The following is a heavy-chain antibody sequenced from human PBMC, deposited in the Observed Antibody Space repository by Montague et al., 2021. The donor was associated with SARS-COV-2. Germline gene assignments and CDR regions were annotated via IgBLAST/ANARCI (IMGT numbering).Heavy chain of an antibody. CDR3: ARHKKRLWFGELLFDY. CDR1: GGSISSYY. Sequence: SETLSLTCTVPGGSISSYYWSWIRQPPGKGLEWIGYIYYSGSTNYNPSLKSRVTVSVDTSKNQFSLKLSSVTAADTAVYYCARHKKRLWFGELLFDYWGQGTLVTVSS. D-gene: IGHD3-10*01. CDR2: IYYSGST. J-gene: IGHJ4*02. V-gene: IGHV4-59*08.